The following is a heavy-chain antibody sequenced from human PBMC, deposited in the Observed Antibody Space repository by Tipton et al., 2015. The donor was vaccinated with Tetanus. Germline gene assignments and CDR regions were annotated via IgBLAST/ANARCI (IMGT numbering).Heavy chain of an antibody. CDR2: IYYSGST. CDR3: ARGLTERNAFDI. CDR1: GGSISSGGYY. Sequence: TLSLTCTVSGGSISSGGYYWSWIRQHPGKGLEWIGYIYYSGSTYYNPSLKSRVTISVDTSKNQFSLKLSSVTAADTAVYYCARGLTERNAFDIWGQGTMVTVSS. V-gene: IGHV4-31*03. D-gene: IGHD1-1*01. J-gene: IGHJ3*02.